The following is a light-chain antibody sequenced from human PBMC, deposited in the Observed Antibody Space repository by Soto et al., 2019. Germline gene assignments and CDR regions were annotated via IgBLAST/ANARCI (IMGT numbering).Light chain of an antibody. CDR2: DVS. CDR3: SSYTSSSTLV. Sequence: QSALTQPASVSGSPGQSITISCTGTSSDVGGYNYVSWYQQHPGKAPKLMIYDVSNRPSGVSNRSSGSKSGNTASLTISGLQAEDEADYYCSSYTSSSTLVFGTGTKVTV. CDR1: SSDVGGYNY. J-gene: IGLJ1*01. V-gene: IGLV2-14*01.